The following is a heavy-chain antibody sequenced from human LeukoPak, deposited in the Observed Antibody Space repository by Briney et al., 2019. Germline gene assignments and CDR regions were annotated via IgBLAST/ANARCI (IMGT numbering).Heavy chain of an antibody. CDR2: IYTSGST. CDR1: GDSISSYY. D-gene: IGHD6-13*01. CDR3: ARVSSRGLYYFDY. Sequence: SETLSLTCTVSGDSISSYYWSWIRKPAAKGLEWIGRIYTSGSTNYNPSLKSRVTMSVDTSKNQFSLKLSSVTAADTAVYYCARVSSRGLYYFDYWGQGTLVTVSS. V-gene: IGHV4-4*07. J-gene: IGHJ4*02.